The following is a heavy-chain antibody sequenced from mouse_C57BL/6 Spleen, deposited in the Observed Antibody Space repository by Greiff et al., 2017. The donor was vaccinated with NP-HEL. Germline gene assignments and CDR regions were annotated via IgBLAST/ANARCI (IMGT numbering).Heavy chain of an antibody. V-gene: IGHV1-54*01. J-gene: IGHJ4*01. CDR1: GYAFTHYL. Sequence: QVQLQQSGAELVRPGTSVKVSCKASGYAFTHYLIEWVKQRPGQGLAWIGVINPGSGGTNYNEKFKGKATLTADKSSSTAYMQLSSLTSEDSAVYFCARSADYSNPMDYWGQGTSVTVSS. D-gene: IGHD2-5*01. CDR2: INPGSGGT. CDR3: ARSADYSNPMDY.